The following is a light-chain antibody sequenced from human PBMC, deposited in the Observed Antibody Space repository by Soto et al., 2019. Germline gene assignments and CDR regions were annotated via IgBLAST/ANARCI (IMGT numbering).Light chain of an antibody. V-gene: IGLV3-1*01. J-gene: IGLJ2*01. CDR1: KLGDKY. CDR3: QACDSSSVV. CDR2: QDS. Sequence: SYELTQPPSVSVSPGKTASITCSGDKLGDKYACWYQQKPGQSPVLVIYQDSKRPSGIPERFSGSNSGNTATLTISGTQAMDEADYYCQACDSSSVVFGGGTKVTVL.